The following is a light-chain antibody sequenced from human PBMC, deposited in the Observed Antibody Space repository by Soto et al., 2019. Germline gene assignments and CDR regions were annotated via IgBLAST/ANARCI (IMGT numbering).Light chain of an antibody. CDR3: QQYYTYST. V-gene: IGKV1-5*01. Sequence: DIQMTQSPSTLSASVGDRVTITCRASQTISYWLAWYQQKPGKAPKLLIHDASSLESGVPSRFSGSRSGTEFTLTISSLQPEDSATYHCQQYYTYSTFGQGTKVDI. J-gene: IGKJ1*01. CDR1: QTISYW. CDR2: DAS.